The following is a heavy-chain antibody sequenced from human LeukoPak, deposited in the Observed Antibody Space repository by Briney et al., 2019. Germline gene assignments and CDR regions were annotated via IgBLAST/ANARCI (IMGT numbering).Heavy chain of an antibody. J-gene: IGHJ4*02. CDR1: GFTFSSYA. V-gene: IGHV3-30-3*01. CDR2: ISYDGSNK. Sequence: GGSLRLSCAASGFTFSSYAMHWVRQAPGKGLEWVAVISYDGSNKYYADSVKGRFTISRDNTKNTLYLQMNSLRAEDTAVYYCAKAGKSSWKTHAYWGQGTLVTVSS. D-gene: IGHD6-13*01. CDR3: AKAGKSSWKTHAY.